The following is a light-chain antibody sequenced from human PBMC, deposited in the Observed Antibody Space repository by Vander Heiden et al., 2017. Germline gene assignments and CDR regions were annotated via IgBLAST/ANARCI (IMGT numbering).Light chain of an antibody. CDR3: QQYNNWPPRT. CDR1: QSVSSN. J-gene: IGKJ1*01. CDR2: GAS. Sequence: EIAMTQSPATLSVSPGERATLSCRASQSVSSNLAWYQQKPGQAPRLLIYGASTRATGIPARFSGSGPGTEFTLTISSLQSEDFAVYYCQQYNNWPPRTFGQGTKVEIK. V-gene: IGKV3-15*01.